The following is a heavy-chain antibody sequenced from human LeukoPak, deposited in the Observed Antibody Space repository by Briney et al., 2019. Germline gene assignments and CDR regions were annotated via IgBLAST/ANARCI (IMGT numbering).Heavy chain of an antibody. V-gene: IGHV4-34*01. J-gene: IGHJ6*03. CDR3: ARGWSLRFLEWLRTGYYYYYMDV. CDR1: GGSFSGYY. Sequence: PSETLSLTCAVYGGSFSGYYWSWIRQPPGKGLEWIGEINQCGSTNYNPSLKSRVTISVDTSKNQFSLKLSSVTAADTAVYYCARGWSLRFLEWLRTGYYYYYMDVWGKGTTGTVSS. CDR2: INQCGST. D-gene: IGHD3-3*01.